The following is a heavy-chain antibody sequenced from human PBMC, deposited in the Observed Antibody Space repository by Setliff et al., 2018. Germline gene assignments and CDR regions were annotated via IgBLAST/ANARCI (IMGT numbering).Heavy chain of an antibody. V-gene: IGHV5-51*01. CDR2: IYPADSDP. J-gene: IGHJ3*02. CDR3: ARSPLDDASDI. Sequence: GESLKISCKGSGYSFTTYWIGWVRQMPGKGLELMGIIYPADSDPRYSPSFQGQVTISVDKSISTVYLHWSSLKASDTAMYYCARSPLDDASDIWGQGTMVTVSS. CDR1: GYSFTTYW.